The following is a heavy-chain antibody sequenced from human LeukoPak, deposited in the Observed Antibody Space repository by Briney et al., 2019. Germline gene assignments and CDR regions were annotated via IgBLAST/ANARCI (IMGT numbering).Heavy chain of an antibody. D-gene: IGHD1-26*01. V-gene: IGHV1-2*02. Sequence: GASVKVSCKASGYAFAGYYLHWVRQAPGQGLEWMGWIDPNTGGTNYAQNFQGRVTMTSDMSINTAYMELSRLTSDDTAVYYCARPLVGDALDYWGQGTLVTVSS. CDR3: ARPLVGDALDY. CDR2: IDPNTGGT. J-gene: IGHJ4*02. CDR1: GYAFAGYY.